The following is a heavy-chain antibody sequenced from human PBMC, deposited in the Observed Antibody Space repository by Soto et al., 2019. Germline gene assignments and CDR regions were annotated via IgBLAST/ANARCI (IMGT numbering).Heavy chain of an antibody. V-gene: IGHV1-18*01. Sequence: ASVKVSCKASGYTFTSYGISWVRQAPGQGREWMGWISAYNGNTNYAQKLQGRVTMTTDTSTSTAYMELRILRSDDTAVYYCARDCSSTSCYNYHYYYYGMDVWGQGXTVTVSS. CDR3: ARDCSSTSCYNYHYYYYGMDV. CDR1: GYTFTSYG. J-gene: IGHJ6*02. CDR2: ISAYNGNT. D-gene: IGHD2-2*02.